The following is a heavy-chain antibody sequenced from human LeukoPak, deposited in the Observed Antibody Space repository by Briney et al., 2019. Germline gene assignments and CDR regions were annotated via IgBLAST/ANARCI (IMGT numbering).Heavy chain of an antibody. D-gene: IGHD6-19*01. CDR3: ARVRVAAAYYFDY. J-gene: IGHJ4*02. CDR2: ISSSSSYI. CDR1: GFSFSIHD. V-gene: IGHV3-21*01. Sequence: GGSLRLSCAASGFSFSIHDMTWVRQAPGKGLEWVSSISSSSSYIYYADSVKGRFTISRDNAKNSLYLQMNSLRAEDTAVYYCARVRVAAAYYFDYWGQGTLVTVSS.